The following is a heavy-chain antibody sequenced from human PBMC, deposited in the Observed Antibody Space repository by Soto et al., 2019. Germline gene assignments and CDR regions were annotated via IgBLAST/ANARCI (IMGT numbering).Heavy chain of an antibody. J-gene: IGHJ4*02. CDR3: ARLGPIAAAGQYYFDY. CDR2: IYPGDSDT. CDR1: GYSFTSYW. D-gene: IGHD6-13*01. V-gene: IGHV5-51*01. Sequence: PGESLKISCKGSGYSFTSYWIGWVRQMPGKGLEWVGIIYPGDSDTRYSPSFQGQVTISADKSIGTAYLQWSSLKASDTAMYYCARLGPIAAAGQYYFDYWGQGTLVTVSS.